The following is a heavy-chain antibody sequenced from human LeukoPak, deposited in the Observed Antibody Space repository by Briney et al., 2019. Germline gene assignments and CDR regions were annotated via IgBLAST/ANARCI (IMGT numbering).Heavy chain of an antibody. J-gene: IGHJ4*02. Sequence: GGSLRLSCATPGFTFNNYAMSWVRQAPGKGLEWVSGIRNSGGVTVYASSVQGRFTISRDNSKNTLYLEMNSLRAEDTAVYYCAKDAQGGSGSYSWGTFDYWGQGTLVTVSS. D-gene: IGHD3-10*01. CDR1: GFTFNNYA. V-gene: IGHV3-23*01. CDR3: AKDAQGGSGSYSWGTFDY. CDR2: IRNSGGVT.